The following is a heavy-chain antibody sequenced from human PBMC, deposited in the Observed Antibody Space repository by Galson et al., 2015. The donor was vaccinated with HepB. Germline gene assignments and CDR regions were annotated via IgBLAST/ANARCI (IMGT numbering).Heavy chain of an antibody. CDR2: INSDGSST. CDR1: GFTFSNYW. J-gene: IGHJ6*02. D-gene: IGHD1-26*01. Sequence: SLRLSCAASGFTFSNYWMHWVRQAPGKGLVWVSRINSDGSSTTYADSVKGRFTISRDNAKNTLYLQMNSLRAEDTAVYYCARFGRRAHEGPTIWNYGMDVWGQGTTVTVSS. V-gene: IGHV3-74*01. CDR3: ARFGRRAHEGPTIWNYGMDV.